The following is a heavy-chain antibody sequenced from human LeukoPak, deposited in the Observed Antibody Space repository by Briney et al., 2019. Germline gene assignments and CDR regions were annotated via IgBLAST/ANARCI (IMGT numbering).Heavy chain of an antibody. J-gene: IGHJ4*02. D-gene: IGHD2-15*01. Sequence: GGSLRLSCAASGFTFSGYEMNWVRQAPGKGLEWVSYISSSGYTIFYADSVKGRFTISRDNANKSLYLQMSSLRVEDTAVYYCAREVAFGHFDYWGQGTLVAVSS. CDR1: GFTFSGYE. CDR2: ISSSGYTI. V-gene: IGHV3-48*03. CDR3: AREVAFGHFDY.